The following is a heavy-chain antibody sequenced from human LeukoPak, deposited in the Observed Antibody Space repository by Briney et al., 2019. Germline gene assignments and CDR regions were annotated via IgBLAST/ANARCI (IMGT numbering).Heavy chain of an antibody. D-gene: IGHD3-10*01. CDR1: GYTFTGYY. J-gene: IGHJ1*01. V-gene: IGHV1-46*01. Sequence: ASVKVSCKASGYTFTGYYMHWVRQAPGQGLEWMGIINPSGGSTSYAQKFQGRVTMTRDMSTSTVYMELSSLRSEDTAVYYCARDHSFGGELLQHWGQGTLVTVSS. CDR2: INPSGGST. CDR3: ARDHSFGGELLQH.